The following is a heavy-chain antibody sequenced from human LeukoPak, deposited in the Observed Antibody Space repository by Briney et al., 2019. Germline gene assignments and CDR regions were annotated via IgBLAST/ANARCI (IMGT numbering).Heavy chain of an antibody. CDR3: ARHDGDYSDYFDY. CDR2: IKQDGSGK. D-gene: IGHD4-17*01. Sequence: GGSLRLSCAASGFTFSSYWMSWVRQAPGKGLEWVANIKQDGSGKYYVDSVKGRFTISRDNAKNSLYLQMNSLRAEDTAVYYCARHDGDYSDYFDYWGQGTLATVSS. V-gene: IGHV3-7*01. CDR1: GFTFSSYW. J-gene: IGHJ4*02.